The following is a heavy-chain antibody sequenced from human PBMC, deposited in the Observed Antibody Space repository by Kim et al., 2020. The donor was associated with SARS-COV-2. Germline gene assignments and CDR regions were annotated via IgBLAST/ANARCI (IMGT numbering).Heavy chain of an antibody. J-gene: IGHJ4*02. V-gene: IGHV3-30*04. CDR3: AREIIPVGGTLPFFDY. D-gene: IGHD1-26*01. Sequence: GGSLRLSCAASGFTFSSYAMHWLRQAPGKGLEWVAVISYDGSNKYYADSVRGRFTISRDYSKDTLYLQMNSLRPEDTALYYCAREIIPVGGTLPFFDYWGQGTLVTVSS. CDR1: GFTFSSYA. CDR2: ISYDGSNK.